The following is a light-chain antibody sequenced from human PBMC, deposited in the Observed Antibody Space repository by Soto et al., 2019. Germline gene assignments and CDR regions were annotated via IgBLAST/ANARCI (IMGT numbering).Light chain of an antibody. CDR2: GAS. J-gene: IGKJ1*01. V-gene: IGKV3-15*01. CDR3: QNNNTWPGR. CDR1: QSLNSN. Sequence: ETMMTQSPATLSVSPGERVTLSCRASQSLNSNLAWYQQKLGQAPRVLIYGASTRATGIPARFSGSGSGTEFTFTISGRQSEDFPGNYCQNNNTWPGRFGQGTKGEI.